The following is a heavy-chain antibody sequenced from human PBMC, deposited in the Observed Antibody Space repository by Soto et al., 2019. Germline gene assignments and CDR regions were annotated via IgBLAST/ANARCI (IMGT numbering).Heavy chain of an antibody. CDR3: ARVRAGTDAFDI. CDR1: GFTFSSYS. Sequence: GGSLRLSCAASGFTFSSYSMNWVRQAPGKGLEWVSYISSSSTIYYADSVKGRFTISRDNAKNSLYLQMNSLRAEDTAVYYCARVRAGTDAFDIWGQGTMVTVSS. V-gene: IGHV3-48*01. D-gene: IGHD6-19*01. CDR2: ISSSSTI. J-gene: IGHJ3*02.